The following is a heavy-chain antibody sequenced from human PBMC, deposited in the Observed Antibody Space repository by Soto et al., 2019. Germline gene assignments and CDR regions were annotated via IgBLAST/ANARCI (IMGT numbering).Heavy chain of an antibody. Sequence: QVQLQESGPGLVKPSETLSLTCTVSGGSISSYYWSWIRQPPGKGLEWIGYIYYSGSTNYNPSLKSRVTISVDTSKNQFSLKLSSVTAADTAVYYCARDLGGYCSGGSCHNWFDPWGQGTLVTVSS. CDR3: ARDLGGYCSGGSCHNWFDP. CDR2: IYYSGST. V-gene: IGHV4-59*01. CDR1: GGSISSYY. J-gene: IGHJ5*02. D-gene: IGHD2-15*01.